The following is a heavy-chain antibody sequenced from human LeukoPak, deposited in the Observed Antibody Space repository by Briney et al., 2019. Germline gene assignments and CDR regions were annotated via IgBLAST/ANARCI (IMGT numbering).Heavy chain of an antibody. CDR3: ARYFQYYYDSSGYSDAFDI. Sequence: SETLSLTCTVSGGSISSSSYYWGWIRQPPGKGLEWIGSIYYSGSTYYNPSLKSRVTISVDTSKNQFSLKLSSVTAADTAVYYCARYFQYYYDSSGYSDAFDIWGQGTMVTVSS. CDR2: IYYSGST. CDR1: GGSISSSSYY. J-gene: IGHJ3*02. D-gene: IGHD3-22*01. V-gene: IGHV4-39*07.